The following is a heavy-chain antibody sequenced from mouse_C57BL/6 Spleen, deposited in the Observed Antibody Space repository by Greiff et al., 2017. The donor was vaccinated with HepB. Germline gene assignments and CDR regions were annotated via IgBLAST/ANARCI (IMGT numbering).Heavy chain of an antibody. D-gene: IGHD2-2*01. CDR2: IWGDGST. CDR1: GFSLTSYG. V-gene: IGHV2-3*01. Sequence: VQLQESGPGLVAPSQSLSITCTVSGFSLTSYGVSWVRQPPGKGLEWLGVIWGDGSTNYHSALISRLSISKDNSKSQVILKLNSLQTDDTAAYYWAKPGVTTGFAYWGQGTLVTVSA. J-gene: IGHJ3*01. CDR3: AKPGVTTGFAY.